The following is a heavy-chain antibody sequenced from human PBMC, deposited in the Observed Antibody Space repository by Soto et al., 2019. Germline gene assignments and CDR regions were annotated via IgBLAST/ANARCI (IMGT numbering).Heavy chain of an antibody. D-gene: IGHD2-21*01. J-gene: IGHJ2*01. CDR1: GGSISSSNW. V-gene: IGHV4-4*02. Sequence: QVQLQESGPGLVKPSGTLSLTCAVSGGSISSSNWWSWVRQPPGKGLEWIGEIYHSGSTNYNPSLKGGFTSSVDKSKTHFSRRLSSVTAADTAVYYCATIPPRSWGYFDLWGRGTLVTVSS. CDR2: IYHSGST. CDR3: ATIPPRSWGYFDL.